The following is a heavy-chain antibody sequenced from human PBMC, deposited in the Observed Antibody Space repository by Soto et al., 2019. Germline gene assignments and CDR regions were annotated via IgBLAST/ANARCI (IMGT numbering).Heavy chain of an antibody. V-gene: IGHV4-4*02. CDR1: GGSISSSNW. D-gene: IGHD2-15*01. CDR2: THHSGTT. J-gene: IGHJ4*02. CDR3: AREGAGRSFFDH. Sequence: QVQLQESGPGLVKPSGTLSLTCAVSGGSISSSNWWSWVRQPPGKGLEWIGETHHSGTTNYNPSLKSRSTISVDKSNTQFSLKLSAVAAADTAVYYCAREGAGRSFFDHWGQGTLVTVSS.